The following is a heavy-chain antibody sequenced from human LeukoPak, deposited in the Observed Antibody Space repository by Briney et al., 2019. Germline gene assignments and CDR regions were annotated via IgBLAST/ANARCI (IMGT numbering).Heavy chain of an antibody. D-gene: IGHD6-19*01. CDR3: AREDGGGQWLRYFDY. CDR2: IYYSGST. J-gene: IGHJ4*02. Sequence: PSETLSLTCTVSGGSISSYYWSWIRQPPGKGLEWIGYIYYSGSTNYNPSLKSRVTISVDTSKNQFSLKLSSVTAADTAVYYCAREDGGGQWLRYFDYWGQGTLVTVSS. CDR1: GGSISSYY. V-gene: IGHV4-59*01.